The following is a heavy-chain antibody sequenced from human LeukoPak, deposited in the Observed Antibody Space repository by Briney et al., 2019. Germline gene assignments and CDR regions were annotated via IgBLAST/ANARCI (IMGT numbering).Heavy chain of an antibody. CDR1: GGSFSGYH. CDR3: ASIGYCSGGSCFDAFDI. D-gene: IGHD2-15*01. CDR2: INHSGST. V-gene: IGHV4-34*01. Sequence: SETLSLTCAVYGGSFSGYHWSWIRQPPGKGLEWIGEINHSGSTNYNPSLKSRVTISVDTSKNQFSLKLSSVTAADTAVYYCASIGYCSGGSCFDAFDIWGQGTMVTVSS. J-gene: IGHJ3*02.